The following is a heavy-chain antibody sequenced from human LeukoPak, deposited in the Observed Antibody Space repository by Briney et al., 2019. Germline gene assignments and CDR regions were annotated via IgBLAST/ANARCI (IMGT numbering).Heavy chain of an antibody. CDR3: ARLAAGALDY. V-gene: IGHV4-59*08. CDR1: VGSISSYY. D-gene: IGHD6-19*01. CDR2: IYYSGST. Sequence: SETLSLTCTVSVGSISSYYWSWLRQPPGKGLEWIGYIYYSGSTNYNPPLKSRVTISVDTSKNQFSLKLSSVTAGDTAVYYCARLAAGALDYWGQGTLVTVSS. J-gene: IGHJ4*02.